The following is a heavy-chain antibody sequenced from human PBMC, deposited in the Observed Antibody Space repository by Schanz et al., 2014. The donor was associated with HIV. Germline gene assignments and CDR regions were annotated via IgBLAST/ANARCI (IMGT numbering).Heavy chain of an antibody. D-gene: IGHD3-10*01. CDR3: AREQYGEHYFDY. CDR2: ISSSGSTI. J-gene: IGHJ4*02. V-gene: IGHV3-48*04. CDR1: GFSFSSYA. Sequence: EVQLLESGGGLVQPGGSLRLSCAASGFSFSSYAMSWVRQAPGKGLEWVSYISSSGSTIHYADSVKGRFTISRDNAKNSLYLQMNSLRAEDTALHYCAREQYGEHYFDYWGQGTLVTVSS.